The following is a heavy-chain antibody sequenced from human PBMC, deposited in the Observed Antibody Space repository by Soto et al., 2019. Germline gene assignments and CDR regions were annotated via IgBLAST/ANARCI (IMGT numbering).Heavy chain of an antibody. Sequence: SETLSLTCTVSGDSIFGYFWSWIRQSPGKGLEWIGYAQYSGTSNYNPSLKSRVSISIDAPKRRVSLKLRSVTAADTAVYYCARPDRKFFDPWGPGTLVTVSS. CDR1: GDSIFGYF. J-gene: IGHJ5*02. V-gene: IGHV4-59*01. CDR3: ARPDRKFFDP. CDR2: AQYSGTS.